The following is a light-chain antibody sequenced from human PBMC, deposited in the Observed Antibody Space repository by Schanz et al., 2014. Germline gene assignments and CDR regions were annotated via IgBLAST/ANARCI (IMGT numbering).Light chain of an antibody. Sequence: QSVLTQPPSASGTPGQRVTISCSGSSSNIGSNSVNWYQQLPGTAPKVLIYFNDQRPSGVPDRFSASKSGTSASLAITGLQSEDEADYYCAAWDDSLNGRNWVFGGGTKLT. J-gene: IGLJ3*02. CDR3: AAWDDSLNGRNWV. V-gene: IGLV1-44*01. CDR1: SSNIGSNS. CDR2: FND.